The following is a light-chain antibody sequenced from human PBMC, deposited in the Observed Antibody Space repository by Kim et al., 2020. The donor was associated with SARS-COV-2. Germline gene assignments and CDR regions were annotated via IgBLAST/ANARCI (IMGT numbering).Light chain of an antibody. J-gene: IGLJ2*01. Sequence: ASVKLTCILSSGHNTAAIAWLQQLPGKGPRYLMRVYSDGRHTKGDGIPDRFSGSSSGSEYYLTISGLQSEDEADYYCQTWGSGIGVFGGGTQLTVL. CDR3: QTWGSGIGV. CDR1: SGHNTAA. CDR2: VYSDGRH. V-gene: IGLV4-69*01.